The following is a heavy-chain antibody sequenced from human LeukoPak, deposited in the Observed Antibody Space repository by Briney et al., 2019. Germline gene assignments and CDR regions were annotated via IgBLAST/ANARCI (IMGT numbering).Heavy chain of an antibody. CDR2: IYYSGST. Sequence: SETPSLTCTVSGGSISSSSYYWGWIRQPPGKGLEWIGSIYYSGSTCYNPSLKSRVTISVDTSKNQFSLKLSSVTAADTAVYYCARRRVGATANFDYWGQGTLVTVSS. CDR3: ARRRVGATANFDY. V-gene: IGHV4-39*01. D-gene: IGHD1-26*01. CDR1: GGSISSSSYY. J-gene: IGHJ4*02.